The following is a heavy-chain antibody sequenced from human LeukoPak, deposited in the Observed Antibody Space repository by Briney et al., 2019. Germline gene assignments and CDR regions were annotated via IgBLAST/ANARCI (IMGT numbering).Heavy chain of an antibody. D-gene: IGHD2-15*01. CDR1: GFTFSSYA. J-gene: IGHJ4*02. CDR3: AKVLVAAPQNGDLDY. Sequence: GGPLRLSCAVSGFTFSSYAMSWVRQAPGKGLEWVSAISGSGGSTYYADSVKGRFTISRDNSKNTLYLQMNSLRAEDTAVYYCAKVLVAAPQNGDLDYWGQGTLVTVSS. V-gene: IGHV3-23*01. CDR2: ISGSGGST.